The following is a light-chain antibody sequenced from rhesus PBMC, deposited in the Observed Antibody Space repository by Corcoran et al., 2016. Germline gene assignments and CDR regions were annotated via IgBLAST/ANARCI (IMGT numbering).Light chain of an antibody. Sequence: DIQMSQSLSSLSASVGDRVTVSCRASQDVYKDLNWFQQKPGKAPTLLIFSASRLRTGVSSRFSAGGSGTDFTLTITSLQTEDVATYYCQQDSSPPFTFGPGTKLDIK. CDR3: QQDSSPPFT. CDR2: SAS. J-gene: IGKJ3*01. CDR1: QDVYKD. V-gene: IGKV1-94*01.